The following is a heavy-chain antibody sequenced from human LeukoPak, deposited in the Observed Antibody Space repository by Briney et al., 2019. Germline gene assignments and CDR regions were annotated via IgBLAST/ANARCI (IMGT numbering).Heavy chain of an antibody. CDR3: AREYSYGLGGYFDY. J-gene: IGHJ4*02. V-gene: IGHV3-21*01. D-gene: IGHD5-18*01. CDR1: GFTFSSYS. Sequence: GGSLRLSCAASGFTFSSYSMNWVRQPPGKGLEWVPSISSSSSYIYYADLVKVRFTISRDNAKNSLYLQMNSLRAEDTAVYYCAREYSYGLGGYFDYWGQGTLVTVSS. CDR2: ISSSSSYI.